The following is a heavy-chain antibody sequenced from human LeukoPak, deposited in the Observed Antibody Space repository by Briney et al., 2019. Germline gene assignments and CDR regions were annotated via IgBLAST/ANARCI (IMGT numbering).Heavy chain of an antibody. Sequence: PGGSLRLSCSASGFTFRNYAMNWVRQAPGKGLEWVANIKQDGSEKYYVDSVKGRFTISRDNAKNSVDLQMNSLRAEDTAVYYCARDGIDYWGQGTLVTVSS. J-gene: IGHJ4*02. V-gene: IGHV3-7*05. CDR1: GFTFRNYA. CDR2: IKQDGSEK. CDR3: ARDGIDY.